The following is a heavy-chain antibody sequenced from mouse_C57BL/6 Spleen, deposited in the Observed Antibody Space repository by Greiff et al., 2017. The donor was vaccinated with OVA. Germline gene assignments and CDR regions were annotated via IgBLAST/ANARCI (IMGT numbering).Heavy chain of an antibody. CDR1: GFTFSDYG. J-gene: IGHJ3*01. CDR3: ARHDGYYVGFAY. Sequence: EVKVVESGGGLVQPGGSLKLSCAASGFTFSDYGMAWVRQAPRKGPEWVAFISNLAYSIYYADTVTGRFTISRENAKNTLYLEMSSLRSEDTAMYYCARHDGYYVGFAYWGQGTLVTVSA. CDR2: ISNLAYSI. V-gene: IGHV5-15*01. D-gene: IGHD2-3*01.